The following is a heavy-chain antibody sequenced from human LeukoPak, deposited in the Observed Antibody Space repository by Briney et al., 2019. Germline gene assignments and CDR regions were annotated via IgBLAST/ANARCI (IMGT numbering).Heavy chain of an antibody. CDR1: GFTFGDYA. CDR2: IGTAGDT. CDR3: ARGRDYYGSGREDWFDP. V-gene: IGHV3-13*01. D-gene: IGHD3-10*01. Sequence: GGSLRLSCTASGFTFGDYAMSWVRQATGKGLEWVSAIGTAGDTYYPGSVKGRFTISRENAKNSLYLQMNSLRAGDTAVYYCARGRDYYGSGREDWFDPWGQGTLVTVSS. J-gene: IGHJ5*02.